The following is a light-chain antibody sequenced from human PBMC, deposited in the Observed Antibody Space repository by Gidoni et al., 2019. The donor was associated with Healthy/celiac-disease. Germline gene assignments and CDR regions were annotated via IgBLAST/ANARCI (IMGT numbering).Light chain of an antibody. Sequence: DIQMTQSPSTLSASVGDRVPITCRAGQSISSWLAWYQQKPGKAPKLLIYKASSLESGVPSRFSGSGSGTEFTLTISSLQPDDFATYYCQQYNSYPFTFGPGTKVDIK. V-gene: IGKV1-5*03. CDR1: QSISSW. J-gene: IGKJ3*01. CDR3: QQYNSYPFT. CDR2: KAS.